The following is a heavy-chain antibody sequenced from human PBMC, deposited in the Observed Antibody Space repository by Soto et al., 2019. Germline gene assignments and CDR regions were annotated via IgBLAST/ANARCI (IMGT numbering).Heavy chain of an antibody. CDR2: IYSDGST. CDR3: ARDPYYDSSGYLASNGMDV. D-gene: IGHD3-22*01. V-gene: IGHV3-53*04. J-gene: IGHJ6*02. Sequence: EVQLVESGGGLVQPGASLRLSCAASGFAVNSNYMSWVRQAPGKGLEWVSVIYSDGSTYYADSVKGRFTISRHNSKNTLYLQMNSLRAEDTAVYYCARDPYYDSSGYLASNGMDVWGQGTTVTVSS. CDR1: GFAVNSNY.